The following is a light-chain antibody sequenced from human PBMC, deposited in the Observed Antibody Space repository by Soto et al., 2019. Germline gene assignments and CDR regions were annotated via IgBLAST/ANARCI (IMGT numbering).Light chain of an antibody. Sequence: ILLTQSSGTLSLASRKRVTLSCRSSQIFNSSYLAWYQQKPGQAPRLLIYGASSRATGIPDRFSGSGSGTDFTLTISSLEPEDFAVYYCQQYGSSLSITFGQGTRLEIK. CDR1: QIFNSSY. J-gene: IGKJ5*01. V-gene: IGKV3-20*01. CDR2: GAS. CDR3: QQYGSSLSIT.